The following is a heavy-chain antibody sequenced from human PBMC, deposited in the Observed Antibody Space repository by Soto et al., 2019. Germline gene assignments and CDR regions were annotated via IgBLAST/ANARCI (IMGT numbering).Heavy chain of an antibody. CDR2: ISAHNGNT. J-gene: IGHJ4*02. Sequence: QVHLVQSGAEVKKPGASVKVSCKAPGYTFTTHGITWVRQARGQGLEWMGWISAHNGNTDYAQKLQGGVIVTRDTSPSTAYMELRSLISDDTAVYYCARGRYGDYWGQGALVTVSS. CDR3: ARGRYGDY. D-gene: IGHD1-1*01. V-gene: IGHV1-18*01. CDR1: GYTFTTHG.